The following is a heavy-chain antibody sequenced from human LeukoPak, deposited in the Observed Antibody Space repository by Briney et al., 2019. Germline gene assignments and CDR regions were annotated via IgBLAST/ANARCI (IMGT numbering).Heavy chain of an antibody. J-gene: IGHJ4*02. CDR1: GFTFSSYG. CDR2: ISYNGGDK. Sequence: SGGSLRLSCAASGFTFSSYGMHWVRQAPGKGLEWVAVISYNGGDKYYADSVKGRFTISRDNSKNTLYLQMNTLRAEDTAVYYCAKDGSSWAADYYFDYWGQGTLVTVSS. V-gene: IGHV3-30*18. D-gene: IGHD1-26*01. CDR3: AKDGSSWAADYYFDY.